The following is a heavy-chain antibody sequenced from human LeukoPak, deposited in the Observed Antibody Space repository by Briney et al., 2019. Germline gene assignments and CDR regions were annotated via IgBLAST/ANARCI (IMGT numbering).Heavy chain of an antibody. CDR2: IRYDGSNK. D-gene: IGHD6-13*01. V-gene: IGHV3-30*02. CDR1: GFTFSSYG. Sequence: GGSLRLSCAASGFTFSSYGMHWVRQAPGKGLEWVAFIRYDGSNKYYADSVKGRFTISRDNSKNTLYLQMNSLRAEDTAVYYCARGTSWLDAFDIWGQGTMVTVSS. J-gene: IGHJ3*02. CDR3: ARGTSWLDAFDI.